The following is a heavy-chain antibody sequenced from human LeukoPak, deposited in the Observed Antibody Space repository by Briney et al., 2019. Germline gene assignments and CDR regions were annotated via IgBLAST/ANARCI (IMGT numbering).Heavy chain of an antibody. CDR2: IWYDGSNK. V-gene: IGHV3-33*01. CDR3: ARVEDWCSSNSCYASATYHWFDP. J-gene: IGHJ5*02. CDR1: GFTFNTYG. Sequence: GRSLRLSCAASGFTFNTYGMHWVRQAPGKGLEWVAVIWYDGSNKYYSDSVKGRFTISRDNSKNTLYLQMNSLRAEDTAVYYCARVEDWCSSNSCYASATYHWFDPWGQGTLVTVSS. D-gene: IGHD2-2*01.